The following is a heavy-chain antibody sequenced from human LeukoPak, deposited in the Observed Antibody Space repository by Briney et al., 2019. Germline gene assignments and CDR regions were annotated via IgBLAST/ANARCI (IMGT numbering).Heavy chain of an antibody. J-gene: IGHJ3*02. CDR3: ARRGNDAFDI. Sequence: GASLQISCKGSGYIFTSYWIGWVRQLPGKGLEWMGIIYPGDSDTRYSPSFQGQVTISADKFISTAYLQWSSLKASDTAMYYCARRGNDAFDIWGQGTMVTVSS. CDR1: GYIFTSYW. V-gene: IGHV5-51*01. CDR2: IYPGDSDT.